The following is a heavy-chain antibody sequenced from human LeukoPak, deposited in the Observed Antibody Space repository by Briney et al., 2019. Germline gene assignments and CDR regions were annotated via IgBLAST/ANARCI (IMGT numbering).Heavy chain of an antibody. D-gene: IGHD4-17*01. V-gene: IGHV3-48*01. CDR3: ARDYGDYSSIYFDY. Sequence: GGSLRLSCAASGFTFSSYSMNWVRQAPGKGLEWVSYISSSSSTIYYADSVKGRFTISRDNAKNSLYLQMNSLRAEDTAVYYCARDYGDYSSIYFDYWGQGTLVTVSS. J-gene: IGHJ4*02. CDR1: GFTFSSYS. CDR2: ISSSSSTI.